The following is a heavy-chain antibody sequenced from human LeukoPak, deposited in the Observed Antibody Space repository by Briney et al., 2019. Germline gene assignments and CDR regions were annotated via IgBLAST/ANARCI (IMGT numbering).Heavy chain of an antibody. V-gene: IGHV3-30-3*01. CDR3: ARETEALDY. CDR2: VSYDGGDK. CDR1: GFTFRSYA. J-gene: IGHJ4*02. Sequence: PGGSLRLSCATSGFTFRSYAMHWVRQAPGKGLEWVAVVSYDGGDKYYADSVRGRFTISRDNSKNTVYLQMNSLRHEDTAMYSCARETEALDYWGLGTLVTVSS.